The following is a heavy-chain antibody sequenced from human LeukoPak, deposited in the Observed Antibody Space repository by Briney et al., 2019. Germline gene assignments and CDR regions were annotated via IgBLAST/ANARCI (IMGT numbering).Heavy chain of an antibody. Sequence: ASVKVSCKASGYTFTGYYMHWVRQAPGQGLEWMGWINPKSRATNYAQNFQGRVTLTRDTSISTAYMELSSLRSDDTAVYYCARVQPAMEWLTHYYYMDVWGKGTTVTVSS. V-gene: IGHV1-2*02. CDR2: INPKSRAT. D-gene: IGHD3-3*01. J-gene: IGHJ6*03. CDR1: GYTFTGYY. CDR3: ARVQPAMEWLTHYYYMDV.